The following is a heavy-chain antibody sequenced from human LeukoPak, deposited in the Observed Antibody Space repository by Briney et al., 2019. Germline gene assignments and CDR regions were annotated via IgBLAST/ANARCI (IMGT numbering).Heavy chain of an antibody. J-gene: IGHJ3*02. D-gene: IGHD1-1*01. CDR3: ARVRDTTSRAFDI. CDR1: GGSISSYY. CDR2: IYHSGST. V-gene: IGHV4-59*12. Sequence: SETLSLTCTVSGGSISSYYWSWIRQPPGKGLEWIGYIYHSGSTYYNPSLKSRVTISVDRSKNQFSLKLSSVTAADTAVYYCARVRDTTSRAFDIWGQGTMVTVSS.